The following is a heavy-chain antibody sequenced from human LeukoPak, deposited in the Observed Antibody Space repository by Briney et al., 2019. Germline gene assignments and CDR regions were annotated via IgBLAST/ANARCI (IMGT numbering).Heavy chain of an antibody. CDR2: MNPSSGNT. J-gene: IGHJ6*03. CDR1: GYTFSSYD. V-gene: IGHV1-8*01. D-gene: IGHD3-16*01. Sequence: ASVKVSCRASGYTFSSYDVNWVRQATGQGLEWMGWMNPSSGNTGYAQKFQGRVTIIRNTSISTAYMELSSLRSEDTAVYYCARAAGGTRNYYMDVWAKGTTVTVSS. CDR3: ARAAGGTRNYYMDV.